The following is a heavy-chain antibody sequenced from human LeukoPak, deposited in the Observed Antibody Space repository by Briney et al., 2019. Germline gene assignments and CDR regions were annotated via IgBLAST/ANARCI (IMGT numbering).Heavy chain of an antibody. CDR3: AGHARNDILTGYPFDY. D-gene: IGHD3-9*01. V-gene: IGHV4-59*08. Sequence: SSEILSLTCAVSGDSIRSYYWSWIRQPPGKGLEWLGYIYYSGSTNYNPSLKSRVTISVDTSKNQFSLELSSVTAADTAVYYCAGHARNDILTGYPFDYWGQGTLVTVAS. J-gene: IGHJ4*02. CDR1: GDSIRSYY. CDR2: IYYSGST.